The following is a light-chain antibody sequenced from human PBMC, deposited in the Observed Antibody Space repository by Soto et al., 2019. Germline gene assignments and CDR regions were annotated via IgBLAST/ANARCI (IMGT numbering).Light chain of an antibody. CDR1: QSVLYSSNSKNY. J-gene: IGKJ4*01. Sequence: DIVMTESPDSMAVSLGERATINCKASQSVLYSSNSKNYLAWYQRKPGQPPKLLIYWASTRESGVPDRFSGSGSGTDFTLTINNLQAEDVAVYYCQQYYSTPLTFGGGTKVDI. CDR2: WAS. CDR3: QQYYSTPLT. V-gene: IGKV4-1*01.